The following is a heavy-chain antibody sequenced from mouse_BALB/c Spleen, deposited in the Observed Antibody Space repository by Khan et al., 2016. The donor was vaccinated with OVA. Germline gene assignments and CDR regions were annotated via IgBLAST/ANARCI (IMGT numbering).Heavy chain of an antibody. V-gene: IGHV1-7*01. CDR2: INPTTGYT. CDR3: ARRGLRWDFDY. D-gene: IGHD1-1*01. CDR1: GYTFINYW. Sequence: QVQLQQSGAELAKPGASVKMSCKASGYTFINYWMNWVKQRPGQGLEWIGYINPTTGYTEYNQKFKDKATLTADKSSSTAHMQLFSLTSEDSAVYYCARRGLRWDFDYWGQGTTLTDSS. J-gene: IGHJ2*01.